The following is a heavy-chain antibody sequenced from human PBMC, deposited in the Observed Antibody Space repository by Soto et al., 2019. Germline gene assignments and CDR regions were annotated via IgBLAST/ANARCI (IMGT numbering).Heavy chain of an antibody. Sequence: PGGSLRLSCATSGFTFSSFDMDWVRQAPGKGLEWVSSIHRASTYIYYADSVRGRFTISRDNAKSSLYLQMNSLTVEDTAVYYCARRAVTTYPLFDYWGQGALVTVSS. CDR1: GFTFSSFD. J-gene: IGHJ4*02. D-gene: IGHD4-17*01. CDR2: IHRASTYI. V-gene: IGHV3-21*06. CDR3: ARRAVTTYPLFDY.